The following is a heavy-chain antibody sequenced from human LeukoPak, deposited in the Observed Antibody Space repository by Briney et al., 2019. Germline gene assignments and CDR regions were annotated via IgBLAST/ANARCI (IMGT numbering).Heavy chain of an antibody. V-gene: IGHV1-69*13. CDR2: TIPIFGTA. CDR1: GGTFSSYA. CDR3: ARPKDYDILTGYGPPDYYYYGMDV. Sequence: GASVKVSCKASGGTFSSYAISWVRQAPGQGLEWMGGTIPIFGTANYAQKFQGRVTITADESTSTAYMELSSLRSEDTAVYYCARPKDYDILTGYGPPDYYYYGMDVWGKGTTVTVSS. J-gene: IGHJ6*04. D-gene: IGHD3-9*01.